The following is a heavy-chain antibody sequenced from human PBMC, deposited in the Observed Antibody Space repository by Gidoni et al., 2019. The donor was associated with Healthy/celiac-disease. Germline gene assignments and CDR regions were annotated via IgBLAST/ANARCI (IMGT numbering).Heavy chain of an antibody. CDR2: IYPGDSDT. Sequence: EVQLVQSGAEVKKPGESLKISCKGSGYSFPIYWIGWVRQMPGKGLAWMGIIYPGDSDTRYSPSFQGQVTISADKSISTAYLQWSSLKASDTAMYYCARLQYSGSYYDAFDIWGQGTMVTVSS. CDR3: ARLQYSGSYYDAFDI. CDR1: GYSFPIYW. D-gene: IGHD1-26*01. J-gene: IGHJ3*02. V-gene: IGHV5-51*03.